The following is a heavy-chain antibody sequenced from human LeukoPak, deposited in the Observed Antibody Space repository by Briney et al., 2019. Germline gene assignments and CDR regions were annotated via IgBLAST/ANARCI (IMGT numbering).Heavy chain of an antibody. CDR2: INHSGST. CDR1: GGSFSGYY. D-gene: IGHD2-2*01. CDR3: ARARYCSSTSCYGTIDY. J-gene: IGHJ4*02. Sequence: SETLSLTCAVYGGSFSGYYWSWIRQPPGKGLEWIGEINHSGSTNYNPSLKSRVTISVDTSKNQFSLKLSSVTAADTAVYYCARARYCSSTSCYGTIDYWGQGTLVTVSS. V-gene: IGHV4-34*01.